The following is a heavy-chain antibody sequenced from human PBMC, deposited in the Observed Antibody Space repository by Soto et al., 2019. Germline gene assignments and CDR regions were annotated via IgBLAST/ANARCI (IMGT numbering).Heavy chain of an antibody. CDR2: INHSGST. CDR1: GGSFSGYY. D-gene: IGHD3-3*01. J-gene: IGHJ4*02. CDR3: ARARAYIQLRSRPQVYYFDY. V-gene: IGHV4-34*01. Sequence: PSETLSLTCAVYGGSFSGYYWSWIRQPPGKGLEWIGEINHSGSTNYNPSLKSRVTISVDTSKNQFSPKLSSVTAADTAVYYCARARAYIQLRSRPQVYYFDYWGQGTLVTVSS.